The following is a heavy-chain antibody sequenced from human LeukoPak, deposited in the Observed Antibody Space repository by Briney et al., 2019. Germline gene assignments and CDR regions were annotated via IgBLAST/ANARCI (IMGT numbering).Heavy chain of an antibody. Sequence: GGSLRLSCAASGFTVSSNYMSWVRQAPGKGLEWVSVIYSGGSTDYADSVKGRFTISRDNSKNTLYLQMNSLRDEDTAVYYCARDRSIAARGGYMDVWGKGTAVTVSS. D-gene: IGHD6-6*01. CDR3: ARDRSIAARGGYMDV. CDR2: IYSGGST. CDR1: GFTVSSNY. V-gene: IGHV3-66*01. J-gene: IGHJ6*03.